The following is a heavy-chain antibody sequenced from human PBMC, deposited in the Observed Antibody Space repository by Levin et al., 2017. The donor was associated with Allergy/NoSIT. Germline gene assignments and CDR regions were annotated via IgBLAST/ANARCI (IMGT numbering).Heavy chain of an antibody. V-gene: IGHV1-69*01. D-gene: IGHD6-13*01. CDR1: GGTFSSYA. Sequence: KISCKASGGTFSSYAISWVRQAPGQGLEWMGGIIPIFGTANYAQKFQGRVTITADESTSTAYMELSSLRSEDTAVYYCARGPPGYSSSWYDYYYYGMDVWGQGTTVTVSS. CDR2: IIPIFGTA. CDR3: ARGPPGYSSSWYDYYYYGMDV. J-gene: IGHJ6*02.